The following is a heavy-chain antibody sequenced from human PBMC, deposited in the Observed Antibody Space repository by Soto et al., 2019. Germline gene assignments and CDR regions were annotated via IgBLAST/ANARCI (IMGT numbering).Heavy chain of an antibody. CDR3: VRYCSTTLCNGVATRTFDY. V-gene: IGHV3-48*03. CDR2: ISTSGSTV. D-gene: IGHD2-2*01. Sequence: EVHLVESGGALVQPGGSLRLSCAASRFTFSTYEMNWVRQAPGKGLEWVSYISTSGSTVYYADSVKGRFTISRDNTRNSLYLQMNSLRDEDTALYYCVRYCSTTLCNGVATRTFDYWGQGTLVTVSS. J-gene: IGHJ4*02. CDR1: RFTFSTYE.